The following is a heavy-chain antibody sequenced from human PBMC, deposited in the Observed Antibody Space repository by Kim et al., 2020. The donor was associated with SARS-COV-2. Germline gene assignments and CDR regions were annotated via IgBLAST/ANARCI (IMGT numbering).Heavy chain of an antibody. D-gene: IGHD3-10*01. CDR1: GFTFSNAW. CDR3: TTILLWFGELLDYYYYGMDV. J-gene: IGHJ6*02. CDR2: IKSKTDGGTT. V-gene: IGHV3-15*01. Sequence: GGSLRLSCAASGFTFSNAWMSWVRQAPGKGLEWVGRIKSKTDGGTTDYAAPVKGRFTISRDDSKNTLYLQMNSLKTEDTAVYYCTTILLWFGELLDYYYYGMDVWGQGTTVTVSS.